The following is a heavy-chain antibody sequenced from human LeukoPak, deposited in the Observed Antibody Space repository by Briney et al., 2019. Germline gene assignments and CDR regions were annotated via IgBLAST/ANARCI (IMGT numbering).Heavy chain of an antibody. CDR2: IYTSGST. CDR1: GGSISSYY. V-gene: IGHV4-4*07. J-gene: IGHJ4*02. CDR3: ASYTLSPTYDFWSGYHLDY. D-gene: IGHD3-3*01. Sequence: SETLSLTCTVSGGSISSYYWSWIRQPAGKGLEWIGRIYTSGSTNYNPSRKSRVTMSVDTSKNQFSLKLSSVTAADTAVYYCASYTLSPTYDFWSGYHLDYWGQGTLVTVSS.